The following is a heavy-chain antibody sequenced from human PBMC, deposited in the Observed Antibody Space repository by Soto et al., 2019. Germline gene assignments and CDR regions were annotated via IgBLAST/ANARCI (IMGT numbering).Heavy chain of an antibody. V-gene: IGHV1-46*01. D-gene: IGHD4-17*01. CDR1: GYTFTSYY. J-gene: IGHJ6*02. Sequence: QVQLVQYGAEVKKPGASVKVSCKASGYTFTSYYMHWVRQAPGQGLEWMGIINPSGGSTSYAQKFQGRVTMTRDTSTSTVYMELSSLRSEDTAVYYCAKMTTVTTGPAYYYGMDVWGQGTTVTVSS. CDR2: INPSGGST. CDR3: AKMTTVTTGPAYYYGMDV.